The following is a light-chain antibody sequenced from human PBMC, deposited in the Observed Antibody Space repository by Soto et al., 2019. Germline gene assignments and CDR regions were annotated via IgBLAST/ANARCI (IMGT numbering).Light chain of an antibody. CDR1: QRVSSN. J-gene: IGKJ5*01. CDR2: GAS. Sequence: DMLLKQAPATMSVSPGERATLSCRASQRVSSNLAWYQQKPGQAPRLLIYGASTRATGIPARFSGSGSGTEFTLTISSLQSEDFAVYYCHQYNNWPPITFGQGTRLAIK. CDR3: HQYNNWPPIT. V-gene: IGKV3-15*01.